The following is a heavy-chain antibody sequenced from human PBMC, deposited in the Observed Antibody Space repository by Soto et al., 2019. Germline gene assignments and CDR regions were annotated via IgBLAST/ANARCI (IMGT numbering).Heavy chain of an antibody. Sequence: GGSLRLSCVASGLSIDDSAMHWVRQVPGKGLEWVSGISWNSGRIGYADSVKGRFTISRDNARSSLYLQMDSLRPEDTALYYCVKALKPYTVTKYFEHCGRGALVTVYS. J-gene: IGHJ4*01. D-gene: IGHD4-17*01. V-gene: IGHV3-9*01. CDR3: VKALKPYTVTKYFEH. CDR2: ISWNSGRI. CDR1: GLSIDDSA.